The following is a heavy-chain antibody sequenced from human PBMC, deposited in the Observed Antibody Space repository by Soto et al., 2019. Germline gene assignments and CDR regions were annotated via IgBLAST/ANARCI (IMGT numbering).Heavy chain of an antibody. CDR1: GFSFSSYA. CDR2: ISGSGGST. V-gene: IGHV3-23*01. J-gene: IGHJ4*02. CDR3: AKIYSSWSTFDY. D-gene: IGHD6-13*01. Sequence: EVQLLESGGGLVQPGGSLRLSCAASGFSFSSYAMSWVRQAPGKGLEWVSRISGSGGSTYYADSVKGRFIISRDNSKNTLSLQMNSPRAEDTAVYYCAKIYSSWSTFDYWGQGTLVTVSS.